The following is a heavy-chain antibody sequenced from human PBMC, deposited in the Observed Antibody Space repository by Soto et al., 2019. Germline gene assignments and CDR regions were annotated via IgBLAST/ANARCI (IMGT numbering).Heavy chain of an antibody. J-gene: IGHJ4*02. Sequence: VQLVESGGGLVKPGGSLRLSCAASGFTFSSYSMNWVRQAPGKGVEWVSSISSSSSYIYYADSVKGRFTISRDNAKNSLYLQMNSLRAEDTAVYYCASSHSSGYYYGFDYWGQGTLVTVSS. D-gene: IGHD3-22*01. V-gene: IGHV3-21*01. CDR2: ISSSSSYI. CDR1: GFTFSSYS. CDR3: ASSHSSGYYYGFDY.